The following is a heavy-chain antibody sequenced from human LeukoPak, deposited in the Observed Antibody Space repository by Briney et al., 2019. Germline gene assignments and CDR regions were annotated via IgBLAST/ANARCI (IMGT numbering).Heavy chain of an antibody. V-gene: IGHV3-15*01. D-gene: IGHD4-17*01. CDR3: FTDYG. CDR1: GFTSSNAW. Sequence: GGSLRLSCAASGFTSSNAWMHWICQAPGKGLEWVGRIKSKTAGGTTDYAAPVKGRFHISRDDSENMLYLQMNSLQTEDTALYYCFTDYGGGQGTLVTVSS. J-gene: IGHJ4*02. CDR2: IKSKTAGGTT.